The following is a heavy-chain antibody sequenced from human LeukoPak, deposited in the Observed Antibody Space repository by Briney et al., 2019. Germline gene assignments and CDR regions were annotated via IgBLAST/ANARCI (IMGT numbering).Heavy chain of an antibody. V-gene: IGHV1-8*02. CDR1: GYAFTSYG. J-gene: IGHJ6*02. D-gene: IGHD3-10*01. Sequence: ASVKVSCKASGYAFTSYGISWVRQAPGQGLEWMGWMNPNSGNTGYAQKFQGRVTMTRNTSISTAYMELSSLRSEDTAVYYCARVDYYGSGSYYTYYYYGMDVWGQGTTVTVSS. CDR3: ARVDYYGSGSYYTYYYYGMDV. CDR2: MNPNSGNT.